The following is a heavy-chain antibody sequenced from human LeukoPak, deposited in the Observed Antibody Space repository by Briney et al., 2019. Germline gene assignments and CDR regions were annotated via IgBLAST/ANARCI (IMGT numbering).Heavy chain of an antibody. CDR2: TSGTGVTT. V-gene: IGHV3-23*01. D-gene: IGHD3-10*01. Sequence: PGGSLRLSCAASGAIFSNHAMSWVRQPPGKGLEWVSLTSGTGVTTYYAASVKGRFTISRDNSKNTLYLRMNSLRAEDTALYYCASTSMFQGVITPFDYWGQGTLVTVSS. CDR3: ASTSMFQGVITPFDY. CDR1: GAIFSNHA. J-gene: IGHJ4*02.